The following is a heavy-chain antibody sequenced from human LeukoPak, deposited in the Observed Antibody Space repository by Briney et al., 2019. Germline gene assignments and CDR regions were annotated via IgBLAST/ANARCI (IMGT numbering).Heavy chain of an antibody. CDR1: GFTFSSYA. V-gene: IGHV3-23*01. Sequence: GGSLRLSCAASGFTFSSYAMSWVRQAPGKGLEWVSAISGSGGSTYYADSVKGRFTISRDNSKNTLHLQMNSLRAEDTALYYCAKDRSSGWYYYFDFWGQGTLVTVSS. CDR3: AKDRSSGWYYYFDF. CDR2: ISGSGGST. J-gene: IGHJ4*02. D-gene: IGHD6-19*01.